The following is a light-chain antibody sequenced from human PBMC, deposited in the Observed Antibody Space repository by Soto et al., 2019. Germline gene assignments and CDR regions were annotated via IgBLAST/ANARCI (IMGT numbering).Light chain of an antibody. CDR2: DAS. CDR3: QQRSNWPPAIT. J-gene: IGKJ5*01. CDR1: QSVSSY. Sequence: EIVLTQSPATLYLSPGETATLSCRASQSVSSYLAWYQQKPGQAPRLLIYDASNRATGIPARFSGSGSGTDFTLTISSLEPEDFAVYYCQQRSNWPPAITFGQGTRLEIK. V-gene: IGKV3-11*01.